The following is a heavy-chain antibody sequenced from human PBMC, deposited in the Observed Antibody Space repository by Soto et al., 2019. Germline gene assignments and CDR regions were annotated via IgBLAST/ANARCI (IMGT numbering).Heavy chain of an antibody. Sequence: ASGKVSCKASGFTFSNYGLNWVRQAPGQGLEWMGWVSANNGHTNYARNLQGRVSMTTDTSTSTAYMELRGLTFDDTAVYYCARDIESVTAKHFFYYYAMDVWGQGTTVTVS. CDR2: VSANNGHT. J-gene: IGHJ6*02. V-gene: IGHV1-18*01. CDR3: ARDIESVTAKHFFYYYAMDV. CDR1: GFTFSNYG. D-gene: IGHD2-8*01.